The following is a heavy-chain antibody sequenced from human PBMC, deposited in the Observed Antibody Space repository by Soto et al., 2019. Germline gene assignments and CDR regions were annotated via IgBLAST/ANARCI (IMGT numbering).Heavy chain of an antibody. CDR2: IKQDGSEK. CDR1: GFTFSSYW. D-gene: IGHD3-10*01. Sequence: LRLSCAASGFTFSSYWMSWVRQAPGKGLEWVANIKQDGSEKYYVDSVKGRFTISRDNAKNSLYLQMNSLRAEDTAVYYCARGAILWFGGRPERAFDIWGQGTMVTVSS. J-gene: IGHJ3*02. V-gene: IGHV3-7*01. CDR3: ARGAILWFGGRPERAFDI.